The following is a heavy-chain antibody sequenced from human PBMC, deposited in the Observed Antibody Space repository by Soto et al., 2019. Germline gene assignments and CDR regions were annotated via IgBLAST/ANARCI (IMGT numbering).Heavy chain of an antibody. CDR2: IFSNDEK. J-gene: IGHJ4*02. D-gene: IGHD3-3*01. V-gene: IGHV2-26*01. CDR3: ARTFTIFGVVTNNFDY. Sequence: QVTLKESGPVLVKPTETLTLTCTVSGFSLSNARMGVSWIRQPPGKALEWLAHIFSNDEKSYSTSLKSRLSISTDTSKSQVVLTMTNMDPVDTATYYCARTFTIFGVVTNNFDYWGQGTLVTVSS. CDR1: GFSLSNARMG.